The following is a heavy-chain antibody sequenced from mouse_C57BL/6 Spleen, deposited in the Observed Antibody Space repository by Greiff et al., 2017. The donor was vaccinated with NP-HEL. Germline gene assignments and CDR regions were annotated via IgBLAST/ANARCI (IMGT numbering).Heavy chain of an antibody. CDR2: IHPNSGST. CDR1: GYTFTSYW. CDR3: ARSGSGNWYFDG. J-gene: IGHJ1*03. D-gene: IGHD1-1*02. Sequence: VQLQQSGAELVKPGASVKLSCKASGYTFTSYWMHWVKQRPGQGLEWIGMIHPNSGSTNYNEKFKSKATLTVDKSSSTAYMQLSSLTSEDSAVYYCARSGSGNWYFDGWGTGTTVTVSS. V-gene: IGHV1-64*01.